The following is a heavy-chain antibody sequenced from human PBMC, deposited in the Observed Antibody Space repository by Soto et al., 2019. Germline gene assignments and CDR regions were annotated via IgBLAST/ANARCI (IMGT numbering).Heavy chain of an antibody. V-gene: IGHV4-59*01. Sequence: QVQLQESGPGLVKPSETLSLTCTVSGGSISSYYWSWIRQPPGKGLEWIGYIYYSGSTNYNPSLKSRVTISVDTSKNQCSLKLSSVTAADTAVYYCARAGHSSGWYGGVTWFDPWGQGTLVTVSS. D-gene: IGHD6-19*01. CDR3: ARAGHSSGWYGGVTWFDP. J-gene: IGHJ5*02. CDR1: GGSISSYY. CDR2: IYYSGST.